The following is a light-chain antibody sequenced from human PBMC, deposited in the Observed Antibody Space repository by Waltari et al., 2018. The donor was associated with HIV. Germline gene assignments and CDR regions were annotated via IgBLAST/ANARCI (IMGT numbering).Light chain of an antibody. CDR2: AAT. V-gene: IGKV1-39*01. CDR1: QHIGNY. J-gene: IGKJ2*01. CDR3: QQSYSTPPYT. Sequence: DIQMPQSPLALSSSVGARVTIHCLGRQHIGNYVHWYRKQVREAPEPLVFAATSFHHGVPSRFSASGSGTDFTLTIAGLEPEDFAMYFCQQSYSTPPYTFGQGT.